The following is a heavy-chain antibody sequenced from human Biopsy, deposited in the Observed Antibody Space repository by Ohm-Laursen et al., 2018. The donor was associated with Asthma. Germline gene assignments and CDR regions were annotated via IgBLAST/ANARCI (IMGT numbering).Heavy chain of an antibody. V-gene: IGHV1-24*01. Sequence: ASAKVSCKISGYSLTDLSMHWVRQAPGQGLEWMGGHDHEEGGTVNARRFQGRVTMTEDTSTDTAYMELSGLRFDDTAIYYCARPSPNRDILYYYYHMDVWGQGTTVIVSS. CDR2: HDHEEGGT. D-gene: IGHD3-3*02. J-gene: IGHJ6*02. CDR3: ARPSPNRDILYYYYHMDV. CDR1: GYSLTDLS.